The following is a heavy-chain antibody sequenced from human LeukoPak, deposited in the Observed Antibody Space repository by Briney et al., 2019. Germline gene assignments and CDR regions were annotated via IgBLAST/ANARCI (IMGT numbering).Heavy chain of an antibody. V-gene: IGHV3-48*03. CDR1: GFTFSSYE. CDR2: ISSSGSTI. Sequence: GGSLRLSCAASGFTFSSYEMNWVRQAPGKGLEWVSYISSSGSTIYYADSVKGRFTISRDNAKNSLYLQMNSLRAEDTAVYYCARARRGVMGYYFDYWGQGTLVTVSS. J-gene: IGHJ4*02. D-gene: IGHD1-26*01. CDR3: ARARRGVMGYYFDY.